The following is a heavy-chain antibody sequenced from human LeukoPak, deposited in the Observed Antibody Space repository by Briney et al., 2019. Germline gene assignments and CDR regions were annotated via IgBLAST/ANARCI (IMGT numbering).Heavy chain of an antibody. V-gene: IGHV3-30-3*01. CDR3: ARDFGDIVVVPAASGLDP. CDR2: ISYDGSNK. D-gene: IGHD2-2*01. Sequence: GGSLRLSCAASGFTFSSYAMHWVRQAPGKGLEWVAVISYDGSNKYYADSVRGRFTISRDNSKNTLYLQMNSLRAEDTAVYYCARDFGDIVVVPAASGLDPWGQGTLVTVSS. J-gene: IGHJ5*02. CDR1: GFTFSSYA.